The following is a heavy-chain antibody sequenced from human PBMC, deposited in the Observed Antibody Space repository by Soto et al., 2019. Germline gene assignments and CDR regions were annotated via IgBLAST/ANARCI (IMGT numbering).Heavy chain of an antibody. CDR1: GGSISSGGYY. CDR3: ARENIVVVVAAAGGWFDP. Sequence: TLSLTCTVSGGSISSGGYYWSWIRQHPGKGLEWIGYIYYSGSTYYNPSLKSRVTISVDTSKNQFSLKLSSVTAADTAVYYCARENIVVVVAAAGGWFDPWGQGTLVTVSS. V-gene: IGHV4-31*03. CDR2: IYYSGST. D-gene: IGHD2-15*01. J-gene: IGHJ5*02.